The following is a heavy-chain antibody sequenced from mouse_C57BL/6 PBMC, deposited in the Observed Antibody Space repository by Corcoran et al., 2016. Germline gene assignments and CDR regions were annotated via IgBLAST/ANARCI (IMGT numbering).Heavy chain of an antibody. Sequence: DVQLQESGPGLVKPSQSLSLTCSVTGYSITSGYYWNWIRQFPGNKLEWMGYISYDGSNNYNPSLKNRISITRDTSKNQFFLKLNSVTTEDTATYYCARGYDYDSYWGQGTSVTVSS. J-gene: IGHJ4*01. D-gene: IGHD2-4*01. CDR3: ARGYDYDSY. V-gene: IGHV3-6*01. CDR2: ISYDGSN. CDR1: GYSITSGYY.